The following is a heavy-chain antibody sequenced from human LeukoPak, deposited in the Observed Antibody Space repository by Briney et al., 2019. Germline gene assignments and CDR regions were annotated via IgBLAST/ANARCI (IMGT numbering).Heavy chain of an antibody. CDR3: AREVVAGILLNYYYMDV. V-gene: IGHV3-11*04. CDR1: GFIFSDYY. D-gene: IGHD6-19*01. J-gene: IGHJ6*03. Sequence: GGSLRLSCAASGFIFSDYYMSWIRQAPGKGLEWVSYISSSGSTIYYADSVKGRFTISRDNAKNSLYLQMNSLRAEDTAVYYCAREVVAGILLNYYYMDVWGKGTTVTVSS. CDR2: ISSSGSTI.